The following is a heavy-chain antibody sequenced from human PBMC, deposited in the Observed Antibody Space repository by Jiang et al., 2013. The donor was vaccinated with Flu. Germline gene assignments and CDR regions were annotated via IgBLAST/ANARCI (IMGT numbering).Heavy chain of an antibody. J-gene: IGHJ6*02. D-gene: IGHD3-3*01. CDR2: MDPNSGNT. V-gene: IGHV1-8*01. Sequence: SGAEVKKPGASVKVSCKASGYTFTSYDINWVRQATGQGLEWMGWMDPNSGNTGYAQKFQGRVTMTRNTSISTAYMELSSLRSEDTAVYYCARSYYDFWSGYYPYYYYYGMDVWGQGTTVTVSS. CDR1: GYTFTSYD. CDR3: ARSYYDFWSGYYPYYYYYGMDV.